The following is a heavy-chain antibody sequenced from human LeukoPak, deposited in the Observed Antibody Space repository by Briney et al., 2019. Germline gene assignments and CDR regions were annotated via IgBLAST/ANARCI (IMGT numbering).Heavy chain of an antibody. CDR1: GFTFSSYW. CDR3: AKDHYYDSSGYYNDY. D-gene: IGHD3-22*01. V-gene: IGHV3-23*01. CDR2: ISGSGGST. J-gene: IGHJ4*02. Sequence: GGSLRLSCAASGFTFSSYWMSWVRQAPGKWLEWVSAISGSGGSTYYADSVKGRFTISRDNSKNTLYLQMNSLRAEDTAVYYCAKDHYYDSSGYYNDYWGQGTLVTVSS.